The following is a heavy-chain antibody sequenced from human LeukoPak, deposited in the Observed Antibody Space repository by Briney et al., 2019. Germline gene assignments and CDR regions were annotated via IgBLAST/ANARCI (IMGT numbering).Heavy chain of an antibody. CDR1: GYTFSTYW. CDR3: ARQSSNGVFDY. CDR2: VYSGDSHT. Sequence: GESLKISCKGSGYTFSTYWIGWVRQMPGKGLEWMGIVYSGDSHTSNSPSFQGQVTISADKSMSTAYLQWSSLKASDTAMYYCARQSSNGVFDYWGQGTLVTVSS. V-gene: IGHV5-51*01. J-gene: IGHJ4*02. D-gene: IGHD4-11*01.